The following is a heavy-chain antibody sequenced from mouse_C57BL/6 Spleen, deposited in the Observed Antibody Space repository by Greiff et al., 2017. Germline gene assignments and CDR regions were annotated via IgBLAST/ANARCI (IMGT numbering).Heavy chain of an antibody. CDR3: ARGGYGKAMDY. D-gene: IGHD1-1*01. V-gene: IGHV1-69*01. Sequence: QVQLQQPGAELVMPGASVKLSCKASGYTFTSYWMHWVKQRPGQGLEWIGEIDPSDSYTNYNQKFKGKSTLTVDKSSSTAYMQLSSLTSEDSAVYYGARGGYGKAMDYWGQGTSVTVSS. CDR1: GYTFTSYW. CDR2: IDPSDSYT. J-gene: IGHJ4*01.